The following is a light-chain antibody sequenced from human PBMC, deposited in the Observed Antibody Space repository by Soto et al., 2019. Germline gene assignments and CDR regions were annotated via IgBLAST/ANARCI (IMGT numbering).Light chain of an antibody. Sequence: QSVLTQPPSVSGAPGQRVTMSCTGGSSNIGTGYDVHWYQQLPGTAPKLLISHNNNRPSGVPDRFSGSKSGTSASLAITGLQAEDEADYYCQSFDSSLSVVVFGGGNKLTVL. CDR3: QSFDSSLSVVV. J-gene: IGLJ3*02. CDR2: HNN. CDR1: SSNIGTGYD. V-gene: IGLV1-40*01.